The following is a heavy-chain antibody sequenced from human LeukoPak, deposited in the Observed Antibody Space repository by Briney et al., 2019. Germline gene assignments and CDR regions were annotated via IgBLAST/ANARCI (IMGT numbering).Heavy chain of an antibody. V-gene: IGHV4-4*07. CDR3: ARDSPHYYYYYMDV. CDR2: IYASGTT. Sequence: PSETLSLTCTVSGGSISSYYWSWIRQPAGKGLEWIGRIYASGTTNYNPSLKSRVTISEDKSKNQFSLKLTSVTAADTAVYYCARDSPHYYYYYMDVWGKGTTVTVSS. CDR1: GGSISSYY. J-gene: IGHJ6*03.